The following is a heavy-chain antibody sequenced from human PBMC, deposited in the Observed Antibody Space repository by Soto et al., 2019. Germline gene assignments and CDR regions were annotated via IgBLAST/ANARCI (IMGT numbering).Heavy chain of an antibody. Sequence: QVQLQESGPGLVRPSETLSLTCTVSAGSISGNYLNWMRQAPGKGLEWIGFIHYSGYTNYSPSLKSRVTISLDTSKNQFSLNLTSVTAADTAVYHCTIGSGWTTDYWSHGTLVTVSS. CDR2: IHYSGYT. D-gene: IGHD6-19*01. CDR1: AGSISGNY. CDR3: TIGSGWTTDY. J-gene: IGHJ4*01. V-gene: IGHV4-59*01.